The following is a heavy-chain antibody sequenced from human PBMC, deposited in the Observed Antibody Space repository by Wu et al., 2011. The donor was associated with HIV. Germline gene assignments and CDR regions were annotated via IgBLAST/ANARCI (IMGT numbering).Heavy chain of an antibody. J-gene: IGHJ5*02. CDR2: INPNSGDT. Sequence: SMKVSCKASGYTFTDYYMHWVRQAPGQGLEWMGWINPNSGDTKCAQKFQGRVTMTRDTSINTAYMELSRLTSDDTAVYYCARGPDVGSGSYLDDWFDPWGQGTLVTVSS. V-gene: IGHV1-2*02. CDR1: GYTFTDYY. CDR3: ARGPDVGSGSYLDDWFDP. D-gene: IGHD3-10*01.